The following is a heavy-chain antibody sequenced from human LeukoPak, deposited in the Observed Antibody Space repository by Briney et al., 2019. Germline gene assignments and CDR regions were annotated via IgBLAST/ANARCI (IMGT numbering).Heavy chain of an antibody. V-gene: IGHV4-34*01. J-gene: IGHJ5*02. CDR2: INHSGST. CDR3: ARGGGYNWNHHNWFDP. D-gene: IGHD1-14*01. CDR1: GGSFSDYY. Sequence: PSETLSLTCAVYGGSFSDYYWSWIRQPPGKGLEWIGEINHSGSTNYNPSLKSRVTISVDTSKNQFSLKLSSVTAADTAVYYCARGGGYNWNHHNWFDPWGQGTLVTVSS.